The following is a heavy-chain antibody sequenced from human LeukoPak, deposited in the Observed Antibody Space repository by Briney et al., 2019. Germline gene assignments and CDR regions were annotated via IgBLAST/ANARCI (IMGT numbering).Heavy chain of an antibody. J-gene: IGHJ4*02. CDR2: MNPNSGNT. CDR1: GYTFTSND. V-gene: IGHV1-8*01. Sequence: ASVEVSCKASGYTFTSNDINWVRQAPGQGLEWMGWMNPNSGNTGYAQKFQGRVTITRNTSITTAYMELSSLRSEDTAVYYCARDLPPDSSGHLEGDYWGQGTLVTVSS. D-gene: IGHD6-19*01. CDR3: ARDLPPDSSGHLEGDY.